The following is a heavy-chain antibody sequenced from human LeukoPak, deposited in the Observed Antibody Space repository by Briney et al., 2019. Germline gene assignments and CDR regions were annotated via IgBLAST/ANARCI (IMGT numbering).Heavy chain of an antibody. J-gene: IGHJ4*02. D-gene: IGHD3-22*01. CDR2: IHYNGDI. V-gene: IGHV4-59*01. CDR3: GRWGYFDSGNYFVVDY. Sequence: SETLSLNCSVSDDSIRNYYWNWFRQAPGKALEWIGHIHYNGDIAYSFSLKSRVTISMDTSKNQFSLKLSSVTAADTAVYYCGRWGYFDSGNYFVVDYWGQGTVVTVSS. CDR1: DDSIRNYY.